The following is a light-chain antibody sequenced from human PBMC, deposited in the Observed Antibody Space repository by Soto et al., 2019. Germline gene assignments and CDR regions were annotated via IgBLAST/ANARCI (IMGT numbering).Light chain of an antibody. CDR2: FAS. V-gene: IGKV1-9*01. J-gene: IGKJ1*01. CDR1: QGISNL. Sequence: DIQLTQSPSFLSASEGDRVTIACRASQGISNLLAWYQQKPGEAPKLLISFASTLQSGVPSRFTGSGSGTEFTLTSSSLQPEDFATYYCQQFNSYPRTFGQGTKVEIK. CDR3: QQFNSYPRT.